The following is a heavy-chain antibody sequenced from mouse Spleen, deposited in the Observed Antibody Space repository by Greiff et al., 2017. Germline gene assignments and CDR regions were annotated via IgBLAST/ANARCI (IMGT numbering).Heavy chain of an antibody. CDR1: GFTFSSYG. J-gene: IGHJ4*01. V-gene: IGHV5-6*02. CDR2: ISSGGSYT. Sequence: EVKLEESGGDLVKPGGSLKLSCAASGFTFSSYGMSWVRQTPDKRLEWVATISSGGSYTYYPDSVKGRFTISRDNAKNTLYLQMSSLKSEDTAMYYCARHDGYHGAMDYWGQGTSVTVSS. D-gene: IGHD2-3*01. CDR3: ARHDGYHGAMDY.